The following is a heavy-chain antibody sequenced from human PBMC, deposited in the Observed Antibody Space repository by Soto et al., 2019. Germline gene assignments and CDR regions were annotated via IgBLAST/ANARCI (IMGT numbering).Heavy chain of an antibody. CDR2: INSDGSST. CDR1: GFTFSSYW. CDR3: ARGPSVPSPLGIIIMSHYGMDV. D-gene: IGHD3-16*01. Sequence: PGGSLRLSCAASGFTFSSYWMHWVRQAPGKGLVWVSRINSDGSSTSYADSVKGRFTISRDNAKSTLYLQMNSLRAEDTAVYYCARGPSVPSPLGIIIMSHYGMDVWGQGTTVTVSS. V-gene: IGHV3-74*01. J-gene: IGHJ6*02.